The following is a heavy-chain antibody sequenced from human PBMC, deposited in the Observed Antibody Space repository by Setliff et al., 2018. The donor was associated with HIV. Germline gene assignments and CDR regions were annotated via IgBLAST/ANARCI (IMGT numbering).Heavy chain of an antibody. CDR3: ARGGASSKYLDP. Sequence: SETLSLTCSVSGGSINDERYYWSWIRQPPGKGLEWTGSIYQSGRTYYNPSLKSRLTMSVDTSKNQFSLSLTSVTGADTAVYYCARGGASSKYLDPWGQGTLVTVPQ. V-gene: IGHV4-39*07. D-gene: IGHD2-15*01. CDR2: IYQSGRT. CDR1: GGSINDERYY. J-gene: IGHJ5*02.